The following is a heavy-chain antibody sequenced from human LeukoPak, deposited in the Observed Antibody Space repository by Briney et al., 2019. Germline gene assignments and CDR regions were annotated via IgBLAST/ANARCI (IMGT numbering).Heavy chain of an antibody. V-gene: IGHV4-59*01. CDR1: GGSISSYY. Sequence: PSETLSLTCTVSGGSISSYYWSWIRQPPGKGLEWVGYIFYSGSNNYNPSLKSRITISVDTSKHQFSLQLSSVTAADTAVYYCAKSQPRFLEWFPDDNYYYMDVWGKGTTVTVSS. D-gene: IGHD3-3*01. J-gene: IGHJ6*03. CDR2: IFYSGSN. CDR3: AKSQPRFLEWFPDDNYYYMDV.